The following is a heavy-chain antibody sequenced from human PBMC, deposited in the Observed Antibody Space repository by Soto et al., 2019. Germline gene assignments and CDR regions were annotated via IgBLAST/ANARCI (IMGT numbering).Heavy chain of an antibody. CDR2: ISYDGSNK. CDR3: AKDGYARELFYEHAFDI. Sequence: QVQLVESGGGVVQPGRSLRLSCAASGFTFSSYGMHWVRQAPGKGLEWVAVISYDGSNKYYADSVKVRFTISRDNSKNSPFLPMTSLSAEDTAVYYWAKDGYARELFYEHAFDIWGQATMVGVSS. D-gene: IGHD1-26*01. CDR1: GFTFSSYG. J-gene: IGHJ3*02. V-gene: IGHV3-30*18.